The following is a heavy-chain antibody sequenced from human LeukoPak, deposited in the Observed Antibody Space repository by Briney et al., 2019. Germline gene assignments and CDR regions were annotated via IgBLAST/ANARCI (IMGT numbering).Heavy chain of an antibody. CDR2: ISWNSGSI. CDR3: ARANSGSYYGDFDY. D-gene: IGHD1-26*01. V-gene: IGHV3-9*01. Sequence: PGGSLRLSCAASGFTFDDYAMHWVRQAPGKGLEWVSGISWNSGSIGYADSVKGRFTISRDNAKSFLYLQMSSLRAEDTALYYCARANSGSYYGDFDYWGQGTLVTVSS. J-gene: IGHJ4*02. CDR1: GFTFDDYA.